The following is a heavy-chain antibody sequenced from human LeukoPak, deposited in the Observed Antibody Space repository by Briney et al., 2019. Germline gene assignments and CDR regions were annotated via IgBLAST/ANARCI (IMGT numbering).Heavy chain of an antibody. CDR3: ARDPDYYGSGTYYNHYFDY. Sequence: PGGSLRLSCAASGFTFSSYWMSWVRQAPGKGLEWVANIKQDGSEKYYVDSVKGRFTISRDNAKNSLYLQVTSLRDDDTAVYYCARDPDYYGSGTYYNHYFDYWGQGTLVTVSS. V-gene: IGHV3-7*01. J-gene: IGHJ4*02. D-gene: IGHD3-10*01. CDR2: IKQDGSEK. CDR1: GFTFSSYW.